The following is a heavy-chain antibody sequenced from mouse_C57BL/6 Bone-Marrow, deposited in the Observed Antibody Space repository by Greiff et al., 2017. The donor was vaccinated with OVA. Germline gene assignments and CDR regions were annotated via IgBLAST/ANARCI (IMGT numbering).Heavy chain of an antibody. CDR2: INPNNGGT. D-gene: IGHD1-1*01. Sequence: EVKVVESGPELVKPGASVKMSCKASGYTFTDYNMHWVKQSHGKSLEWIGYINPNNGGTSYNQKFKGKATLTVNKSSSPAYMELRSLTSEDSAVYYCARTTVVATNFDYWGQGTTLTVSS. CDR3: ARTTVVATNFDY. CDR1: GYTFTDYN. J-gene: IGHJ2*01. V-gene: IGHV1-22*01.